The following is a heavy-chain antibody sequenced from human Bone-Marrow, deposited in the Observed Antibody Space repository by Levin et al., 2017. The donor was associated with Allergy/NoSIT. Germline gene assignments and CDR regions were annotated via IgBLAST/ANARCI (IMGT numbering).Heavy chain of an antibody. CDR1: GFAFSSYS. J-gene: IGHJ4*02. Sequence: ASVKVSCAASGFAFSSYSMNWVRQAPGQGLEWLSHITGSSGVIFYADSVRGRFTVSRDNAKNTLHLQMDSLRAEDTAVYYCARQLYGLTGQPHDCWGQGTLVTVSS. D-gene: IGHD3-9*01. V-gene: IGHV3-48*01. CDR2: ITGSSGVI. CDR3: ARQLYGLTGQPHDC.